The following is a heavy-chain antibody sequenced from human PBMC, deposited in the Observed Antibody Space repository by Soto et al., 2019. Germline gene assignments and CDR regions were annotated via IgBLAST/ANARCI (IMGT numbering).Heavy chain of an antibody. D-gene: IGHD3-10*01. V-gene: IGHV4-39*01. Sequence: QLQLQESGPGLVKPSETLSLTCTVSGGSISSSSYYWGWIRQPPGKGLEWIGSIYYSGSTYYNPSLKSRVTISVDTAKNQFSLKLSSVTAADTAVYYCARWSYGQSFDYWGQGTLVTVSS. CDR1: GGSISSSSYY. CDR3: ARWSYGQSFDY. J-gene: IGHJ4*02. CDR2: IYYSGST.